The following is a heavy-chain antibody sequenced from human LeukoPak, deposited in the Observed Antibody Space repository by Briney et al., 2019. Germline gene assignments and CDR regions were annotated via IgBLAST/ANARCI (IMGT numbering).Heavy chain of an antibody. Sequence: PSETLSLTCTVSGDSISSNNYYWGWIRQPPGKGLEWIGSIYSSGSTYYNPSLKSRVTISVDTSKNQFSLKLTTVPAADTAVYYCARRFYGDYWGQGTLVTVSS. CDR3: ARRFYGDY. J-gene: IGHJ4*02. V-gene: IGHV4-39*01. CDR2: IYSSGST. CDR1: GDSISSNNYY. D-gene: IGHD2/OR15-2a*01.